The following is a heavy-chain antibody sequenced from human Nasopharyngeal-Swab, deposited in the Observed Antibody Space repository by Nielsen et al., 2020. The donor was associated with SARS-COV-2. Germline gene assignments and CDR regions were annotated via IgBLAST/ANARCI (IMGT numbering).Heavy chain of an antibody. V-gene: IGHV4-34*01. Sequence: WIRQPPGEGLEWIGEISHSGTSKYNPALKSRVTISVDTSKNQVSLKLRSVTAADRGVYYCARGGPPGHYYHYYGLDVWGQGTTVTVSS. D-gene: IGHD1-14*01. CDR3: ARGGPPGHYYHYYGLDV. CDR2: ISHSGTS. J-gene: IGHJ6*02.